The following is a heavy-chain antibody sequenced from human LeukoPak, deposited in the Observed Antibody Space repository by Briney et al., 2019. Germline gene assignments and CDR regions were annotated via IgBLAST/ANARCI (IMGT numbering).Heavy chain of an antibody. CDR3: ARAPSYDSSGYYSFDY. Sequence: PSETPSLTCTVSGVSISGYYWSWIRQPPGKGLEWIGEINHSGSTYYNPSLKSRVTISVDTSKNQFSLKLSSVTAADTAVYYCARAPSYDSSGYYSFDYWGQGTLVTVSS. V-gene: IGHV4-34*01. CDR1: GVSISGYY. J-gene: IGHJ4*02. D-gene: IGHD3-22*01. CDR2: INHSGST.